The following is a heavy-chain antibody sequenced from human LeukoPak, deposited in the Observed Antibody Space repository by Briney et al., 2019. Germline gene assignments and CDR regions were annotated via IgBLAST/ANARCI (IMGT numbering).Heavy chain of an antibody. J-gene: IGHJ4*02. CDR3: ARDRRIQPWTHFDY. CDR1: GFTFSSYE. V-gene: IGHV3-48*03. CDR2: ISSSGSTI. D-gene: IGHD5-18*01. Sequence: GGSLRLSCAASGFTFSSYEMNWVRQAPGKGLEWVSYISSSGSTIYYADSVKGRFTISRDNAKNSLYLQMNSLRAEDTAVYYCARDRRIQPWTHFDYWGQGTLVTVSS.